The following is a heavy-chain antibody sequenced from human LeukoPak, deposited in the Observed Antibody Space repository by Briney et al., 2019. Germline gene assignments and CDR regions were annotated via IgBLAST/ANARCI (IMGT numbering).Heavy chain of an antibody. Sequence: SQTLSLTCAISGDSVSSNSAAWNWIRQSPSRGLEWLGRTYYRSTWYTDYAASVKSRISISPDTSKNQFSLHLSSVTPDDTAVYYCARQGVRYKYRSGWLTYNWFDPWGQGTLVNDSS. CDR1: GDSVSSNSAA. CDR3: ARQGVRYKYRSGWLTYNWFDP. CDR2: TYYRSTWYT. J-gene: IGHJ5*02. D-gene: IGHD6-19*01. V-gene: IGHV6-1*01.